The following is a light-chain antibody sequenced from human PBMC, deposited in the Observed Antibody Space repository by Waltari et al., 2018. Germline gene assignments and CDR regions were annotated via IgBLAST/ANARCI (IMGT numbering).Light chain of an antibody. J-gene: IGLJ3*02. Sequence: QSALTQTASVSGSPGQSITISCTGTSSDVGGYNFVSWYQQHPGKAPKFLISDVSPRPAGVSKRLSCSKSGNTASLTSSVLQSEDEADYYCISYTISSSPHWLFGGGTKLTVL. CDR2: DVS. CDR3: ISYTISSSPHWL. CDR1: SSDVGGYNF. V-gene: IGLV2-14*03.